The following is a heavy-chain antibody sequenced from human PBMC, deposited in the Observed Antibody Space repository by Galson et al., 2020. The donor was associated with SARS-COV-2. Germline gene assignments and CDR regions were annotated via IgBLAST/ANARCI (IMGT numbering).Heavy chain of an antibody. V-gene: IGHV3-7*01. J-gene: IGHJ4*01. CDR2: INLDGIQK. CDR1: GFYFSHHW. CDR3: ARDGPVGYFDL. Sequence: QLGESLKISCAASGFYFSHHWLSWVRQAPGKGLEWVANINLDGIQKYYIDSVKGRFTIFRDNNKQSLSLQMNSLRAEDTAVYYCARDGPVGYFDLWGQGTLVTVSS.